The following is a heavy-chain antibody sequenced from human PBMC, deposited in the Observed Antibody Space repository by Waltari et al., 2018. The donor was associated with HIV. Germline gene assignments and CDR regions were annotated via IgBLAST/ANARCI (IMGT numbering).Heavy chain of an antibody. J-gene: IGHJ2*01. CDR1: GFTFNNYD. Sequence: QVQLVESGGGVVQPGRSLRLSCAASGFTFNNYDIHWVRQAPDKGLEWVASITNDEIKYYADSVKGRLTLSRDISKNTLYLQMNSLRTEDTAVYHCAKGPRPIDRWVRNFDLWGRGTLVTVSS. V-gene: IGHV3-30*18. D-gene: IGHD3-9*01. CDR3: AKGPRPIDRWVRNFDL. CDR2: ITNDEIK.